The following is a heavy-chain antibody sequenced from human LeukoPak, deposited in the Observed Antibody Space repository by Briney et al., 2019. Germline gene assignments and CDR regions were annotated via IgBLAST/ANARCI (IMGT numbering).Heavy chain of an antibody. CDR1: GGSISSSSYY. CDR3: ARVTGYMIKDQFDY. Sequence: SETLSLTCTVSGGSISSSSYYWGWIRQPPGEGLEWIGSIYYSGSTYYNPSLKSRVTISIDTSKNQFSLRLSSVTAADTAVYYCARVTGYMIKDQFDYWGQGTLVTVSS. J-gene: IGHJ4*02. V-gene: IGHV4-39*07. D-gene: IGHD3-22*01. CDR2: IYYSGST.